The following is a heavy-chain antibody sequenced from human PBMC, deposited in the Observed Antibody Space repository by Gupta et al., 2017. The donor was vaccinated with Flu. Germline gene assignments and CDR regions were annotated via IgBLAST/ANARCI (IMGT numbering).Heavy chain of an antibody. CDR1: GYY. V-gene: IGHV4-34*01. J-gene: IGHJ4*02. CDR2: INHSGST. Sequence: GYYGSCIRQPPGKGLAGIGEINHSGSTNYNPSLKSRVTISVDTSKNQFSLKLISVTAAEQAVDYCARVQKVVSTSGGEFDDWGQGTMVTVSS. D-gene: IGHD3-22*01. CDR3: ARVQKVVSTSGGEFDD.